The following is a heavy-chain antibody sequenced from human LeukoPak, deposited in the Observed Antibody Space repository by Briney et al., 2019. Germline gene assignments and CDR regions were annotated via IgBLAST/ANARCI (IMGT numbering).Heavy chain of an antibody. CDR3: ARDYFAGGWMVDAFDI. D-gene: IGHD6-19*01. Sequence: SVKVSCKASGGTFSSYAISWVRQAPGQGLEWMGRIIPIFGTANYAQRFQGRVTITTDESTSLAYLEVSSLRSEDTAVYYCARDYFAGGWMVDAFDIWGQGTMVTVSS. CDR1: GGTFSSYA. V-gene: IGHV1-69*05. CDR2: IIPIFGTA. J-gene: IGHJ3*02.